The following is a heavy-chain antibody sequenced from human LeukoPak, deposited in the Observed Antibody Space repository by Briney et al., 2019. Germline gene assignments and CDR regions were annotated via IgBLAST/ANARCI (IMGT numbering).Heavy chain of an antibody. CDR2: INPNSGGT. Sequence: EASVKVSCKASGGTFSSYAISWMRQAPGQGLEWMGRINPNSGGTNYAQKFQGRVTMTRDTSISTAYMELSRLRSDDTAVYYCARATIFGVVVCPDVWGKGTTVTVSS. J-gene: IGHJ6*04. D-gene: IGHD3-3*01. CDR1: GGTFSSYA. V-gene: IGHV1-2*06. CDR3: ARATIFGVVVCPDV.